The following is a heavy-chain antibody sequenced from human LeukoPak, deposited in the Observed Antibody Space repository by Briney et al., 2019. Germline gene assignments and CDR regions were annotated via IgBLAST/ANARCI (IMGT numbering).Heavy chain of an antibody. D-gene: IGHD6-19*01. CDR1: GYTLTELS. Sequence: ASVKVSCKVSGYTLTELSMHWVRQAPGKGLEWMGGFDPEDGETIYAQKFQGRVTMTEDTSTDTAYMELSSLRSEDTAVYYRATGRHTAVAMDVWGKGTTVTVSS. CDR2: FDPEDGET. CDR3: ATGRHTAVAMDV. J-gene: IGHJ6*03. V-gene: IGHV1-24*01.